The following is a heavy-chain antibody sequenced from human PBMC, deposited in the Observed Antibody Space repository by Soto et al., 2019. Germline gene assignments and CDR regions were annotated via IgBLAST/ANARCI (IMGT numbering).Heavy chain of an antibody. CDR2: IIPIFGTA. V-gene: IGHV1-69*12. Sequence: QVQLVQSGAEVKKPGSSVKVSCKASGGTFSSYAFSWVRQAPGQGLEWMGGIIPIFGTADYAQKFQGRVTITADESTSTAYMELSSLRSEDTAVYYCAGGPRPFYYDSSGYPFDYWGQGTLVAVSS. CDR3: AGGPRPFYYDSSGYPFDY. J-gene: IGHJ4*02. CDR1: GGTFSSYA. D-gene: IGHD3-22*01.